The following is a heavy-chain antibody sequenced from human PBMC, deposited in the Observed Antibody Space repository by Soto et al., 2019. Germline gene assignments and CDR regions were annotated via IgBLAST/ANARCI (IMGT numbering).Heavy chain of an antibody. CDR3: ARGANCSSTSSCYDFDY. CDR2: MNPNSGNT. Sequence: ASVKVSCKASGYTFTSYDINWVRQATVQGLEWMGWMNPNSGNTGYAQKFQGRVTMTRNASMSTAYMELSSLRSEDTAVYYCARGANCSSTSSCYDFDYWGQGTLVTVSS. J-gene: IGHJ4*02. V-gene: IGHV1-8*02. CDR1: GYTFTSYD. D-gene: IGHD2-2*01.